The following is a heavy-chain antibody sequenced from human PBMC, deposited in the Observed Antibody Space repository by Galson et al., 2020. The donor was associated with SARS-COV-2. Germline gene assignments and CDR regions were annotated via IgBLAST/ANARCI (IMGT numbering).Heavy chain of an antibody. CDR2: FTATGGYT. J-gene: IGHJ2*01. V-gene: IGHV3-23*01. Sequence: GGSLRLSCAASELTLSGYAMHWVRQAPGKGLEWVSSFTATGGYTYYADSVKGRFAISRDDSKDTVYLQMNSLRDGDTAVYYCAAASSATGWCLGLWGRGTLVTVSS. D-gene: IGHD2-15*01. CDR3: AAASSATGWCLGL. CDR1: ELTLSGYA.